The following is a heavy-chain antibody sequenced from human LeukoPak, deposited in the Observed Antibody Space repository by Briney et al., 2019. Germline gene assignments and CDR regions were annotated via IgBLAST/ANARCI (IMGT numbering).Heavy chain of an antibody. J-gene: IGHJ6*02. CDR3: ARDRGDAIVVVPAAIYYYYYGMDV. D-gene: IGHD2-2*01. CDR1: GYTFTSYG. V-gene: IGHV1-18*01. Sequence: ASVKVSCKASGYTFTSYGISWVRQAPGQGLEWMGWISAYNGNTNYAQKLQGRVTMTTDTSTSTAYMELRSLRSDDTAVYYCARDRGDAIVVVPAAIYYYYYGMDVWGQGTTVTVSS. CDR2: ISAYNGNT.